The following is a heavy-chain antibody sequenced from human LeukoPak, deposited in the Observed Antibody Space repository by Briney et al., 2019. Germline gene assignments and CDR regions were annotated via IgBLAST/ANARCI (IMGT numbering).Heavy chain of an antibody. Sequence: GGSLRLSCAASGFTFSSYWMHWVRQAPGKGLVWVSRINSDGRSTSYADSVKGRFTISRDNAKNTLYLQMNSLRVEDTAVYYCARLDIVVVPSASRWFDPWGQGTLVTVSS. CDR3: ARLDIVVVPSASRWFDP. D-gene: IGHD2-2*01. CDR2: INSDGRST. V-gene: IGHV3-74*01. CDR1: GFTFSSYW. J-gene: IGHJ5*02.